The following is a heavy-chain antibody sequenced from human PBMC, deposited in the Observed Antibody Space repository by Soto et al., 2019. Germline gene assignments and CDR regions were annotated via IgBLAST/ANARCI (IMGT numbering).Heavy chain of an antibody. V-gene: IGHV3-23*01. J-gene: IGHJ4*02. CDR2: ISGSGDDT. D-gene: IGHD5-18*01. Sequence: PGGSLRLSCAASGFTFSSFPLSWVRQAPGKGLQWVSAISGSGDDTDYADSVKGRFTISRDNSQNTLFLQMNSLRAEDTAIYYCAGPGYSSQDYWGQGTLVTVSS. CDR3: AGPGYSSQDY. CDR1: GFTFSSFP.